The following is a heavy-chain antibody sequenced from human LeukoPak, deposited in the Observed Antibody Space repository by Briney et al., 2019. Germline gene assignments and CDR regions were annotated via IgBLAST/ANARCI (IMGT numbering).Heavy chain of an antibody. CDR3: AKDFDMRRDGCNPFDY. Sequence: GGSLRLSCAASGFTFSSYAMNWVRQAPGKGLDWVSAISGSGRSTFYADSVKGRFTISRDNSKNTLYLQMNSLRAEDTAVYYCAKDFDMRRDGCNPFDYWGQGTLVTVSS. D-gene: IGHD5-24*01. V-gene: IGHV3-23*01. J-gene: IGHJ4*02. CDR1: GFTFSSYA. CDR2: ISGSGRST.